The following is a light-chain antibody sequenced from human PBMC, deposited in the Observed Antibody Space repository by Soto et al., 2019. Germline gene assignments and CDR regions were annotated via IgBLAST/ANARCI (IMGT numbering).Light chain of an antibody. CDR2: AAF. CDR1: QSVGTS. J-gene: IGKJ4*01. V-gene: IGKV3-11*01. CDR3: QQRSSWPFLWT. Sequence: EIVLTQSPATLSSSPGERATLSCRASQSVGTSVAWYQQKPGQAPRLLIYAAFNRATGIPARFSGSGSGTDFTLTISSLEPEDFAVYYCQQRSSWPFLWTFAGGTKVEIK.